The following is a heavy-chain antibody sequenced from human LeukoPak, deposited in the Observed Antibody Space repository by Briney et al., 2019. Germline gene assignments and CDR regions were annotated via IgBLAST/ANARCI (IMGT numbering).Heavy chain of an antibody. V-gene: IGHV1-18*01. J-gene: IGHJ5*02. Sequence: ASVKVSCKASRYTFTSYGISWVRQTPGQGLEWMGWIRDYNGNTNYAQKLQGRVTTTTETSTSTAYMELRSVRSDDTAVYYCARDLYRDSLPVSWFDPWGQGTLVTVSS. D-gene: IGHD4-11*01. CDR2: IRDYNGNT. CDR1: RYTFTSYG. CDR3: ARDLYRDSLPVSWFDP.